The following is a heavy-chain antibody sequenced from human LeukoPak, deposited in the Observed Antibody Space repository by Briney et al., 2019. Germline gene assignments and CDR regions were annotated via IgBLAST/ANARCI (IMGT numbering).Heavy chain of an antibody. CDR2: IGNSGNTM. CDR1: GFTFRSSE. D-gene: IGHD2-15*01. Sequence: PGGSLRLSCAVSGFTFRSSEMNWVRQAPGKGLEWVSYIGNSGNTMYADSVKGRFTISRDNAKDSLYLQMNSLRAEDTAVYYCAREGSVPSGWSFFDYWGRGALVTVSS. J-gene: IGHJ4*02. CDR3: AREGSVPSGWSFFDY. V-gene: IGHV3-48*03.